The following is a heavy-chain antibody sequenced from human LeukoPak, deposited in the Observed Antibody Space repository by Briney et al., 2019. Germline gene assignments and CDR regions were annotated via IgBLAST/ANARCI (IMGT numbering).Heavy chain of an antibody. Sequence: SETLSLTCTVSGGSISSYYWSWIQQPPGKGLEWIGYIYYSGSTNYNPSLKSRVTISVDTSKNQFSLKLSSVTAADTAVYYCAGSNFTLRYFDWYQNAFDIWGQGTMVTVSS. CDR1: GGSISSYY. V-gene: IGHV4-59*01. J-gene: IGHJ3*02. CDR2: IYYSGST. D-gene: IGHD3-9*01. CDR3: AGSNFTLRYFDWYQNAFDI.